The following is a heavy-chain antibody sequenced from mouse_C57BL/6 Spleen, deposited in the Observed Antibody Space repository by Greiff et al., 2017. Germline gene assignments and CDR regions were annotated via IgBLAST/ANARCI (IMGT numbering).Heavy chain of an antibody. CDR3: ARGVYERGFAY. CDR2: VLPGSGST. V-gene: IGHV1-9*01. CDR1: GYTFTGYW. J-gene: IGHJ3*01. D-gene: IGHD2-12*01. Sequence: QVQLQQSGAELMKPGASVKLSCKATGYTFTGYWLEWVKQRPGHGLELIGEVLPGSGSTNDSEKFKGKATFTADTSSNTAFMQLSNLTNEESANYYGARGVYERGFAYWGQGTLVTVSA.